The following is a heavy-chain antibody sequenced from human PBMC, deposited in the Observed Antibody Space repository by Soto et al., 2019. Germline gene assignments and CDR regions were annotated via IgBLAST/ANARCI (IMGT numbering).Heavy chain of an antibody. CDR3: ARESNDYDSSGFMMDY. D-gene: IGHD3-22*01. J-gene: IGHJ4*02. CDR2: IYYSGST. CDR1: GGSISSGGYY. Sequence: PLSLTCTVSGGSISSGGYYWSWIRQHPGKGLEWIGYIYYSGSTYYNPSLKSRVTISVDTSKNQFSLKLSSVTAADTAVYYCARESNDYDSSGFMMDYWGQGTLVTVPQ. V-gene: IGHV4-31*03.